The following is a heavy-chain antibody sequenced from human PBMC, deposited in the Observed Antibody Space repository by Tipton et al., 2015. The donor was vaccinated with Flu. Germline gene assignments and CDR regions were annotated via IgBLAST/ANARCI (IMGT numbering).Heavy chain of an antibody. CDR1: GGSFSGYY. V-gene: IGHV4-34*01. CDR3: ARLLGGLMFNWGPPRAYSYYYGMDV. D-gene: IGHD7-27*01. CDR2: INHSGST. Sequence: TLSLTCAVYGGSFSGYYWSWIRQPPGKGLEWIGEINHSGSTNYNPSLKSRVTISVDTSKNQFSLKLSSVTAADTAVYYCARLLGGLMFNWGPPRAYSYYYGMDVWGQGTTVTVSS. J-gene: IGHJ6*02.